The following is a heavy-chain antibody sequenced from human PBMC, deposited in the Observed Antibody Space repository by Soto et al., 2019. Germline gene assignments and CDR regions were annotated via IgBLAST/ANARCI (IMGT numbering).Heavy chain of an antibody. D-gene: IGHD2-15*01. Sequence: QVQLVESGGGVVQPGRSLRLSCAASGFTFSSYGMHWVRQAPGKGLEWVAVIWYDGSNKYYADSVKGRFTISRDNSKNTLYLQMNSLRAEDTAVYYCARDPSGGSLDYWGQGTLVTVSS. V-gene: IGHV3-33*01. CDR3: ARDPSGGSLDY. J-gene: IGHJ4*02. CDR2: IWYDGSNK. CDR1: GFTFSSYG.